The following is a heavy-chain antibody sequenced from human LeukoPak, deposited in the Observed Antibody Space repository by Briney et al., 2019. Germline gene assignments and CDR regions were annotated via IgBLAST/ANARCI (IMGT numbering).Heavy chain of an antibody. J-gene: IGHJ3*02. CDR2: IYSGGST. V-gene: IGHV3-66*01. Sequence: TGGSLRLSCAASGFTVSSNYMSWVRQAPGEGLEWVSVIYSGGSTDYKDSVKDRFTISRDNSKNTLYLQMNSLRAEDTAVYYCAKEMATMNAFDIWGQGTMVTVSS. D-gene: IGHD5-24*01. CDR1: GFTVSSNY. CDR3: AKEMATMNAFDI.